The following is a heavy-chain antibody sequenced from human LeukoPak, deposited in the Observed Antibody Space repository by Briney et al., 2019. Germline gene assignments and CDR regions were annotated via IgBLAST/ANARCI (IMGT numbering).Heavy chain of an antibody. V-gene: IGHV3-7*01. J-gene: IGHJ4*02. CDR3: ARDQYGDYVGDYFDY. CDR2: IKQDGSEK. Sequence: GGSLRLSCAASGFTFSSYWMSWVRQAPGKGLEWVANIKQDGSEKYYVDSAKGRFTISRDNAKNSLYLQMNSLRAEDTAVYYCARDQYGDYVGDYFDYWGQGTLVTVSS. D-gene: IGHD4-17*01. CDR1: GFTFSSYW.